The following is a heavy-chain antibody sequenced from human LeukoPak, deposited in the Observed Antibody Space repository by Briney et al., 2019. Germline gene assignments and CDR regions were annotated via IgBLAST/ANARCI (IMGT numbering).Heavy chain of an antibody. Sequence: GESLKISCKGSGYSFTSYWIGCVRQMPRKGLEWMGIIYPVDSDTTYTPSFQGQVTISADKSISTAYLQWSSLKASDTAMYYCVRGATVITLDYWGQGTLVTVSS. V-gene: IGHV5-51*06. CDR1: GYSFTSYW. J-gene: IGHJ4*02. D-gene: IGHD4-23*01. CDR3: VRGATVITLDY. CDR2: IYPVDSDT.